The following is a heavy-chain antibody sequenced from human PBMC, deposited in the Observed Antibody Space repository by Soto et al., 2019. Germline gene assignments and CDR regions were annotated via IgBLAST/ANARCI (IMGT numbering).Heavy chain of an antibody. CDR1: EFTFSSYA. J-gene: IGHJ4*02. CDR2: ISGSGGST. Sequence: EVQLLESGGALVQPGGSLRLSCAASEFTFSSYAMSWVRQAPGKGLEWVSAISGSGGSTYYADSVKGRFTISRDNSKNTLYLQMNSLRAEDTAVYYCAKSLGGFGVVDFDYWGQGTLVTVSS. V-gene: IGHV3-23*01. CDR3: AKSLGGFGVVDFDY. D-gene: IGHD3-3*01.